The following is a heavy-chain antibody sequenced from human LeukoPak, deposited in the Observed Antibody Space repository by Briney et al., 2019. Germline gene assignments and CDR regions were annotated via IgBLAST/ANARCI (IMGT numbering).Heavy chain of an antibody. J-gene: IGHJ6*02. CDR2: ISSSGSTI. D-gene: IGHD3-3*01. CDR1: GFTFSDYY. CDR3: ASSLSGFPTPLYYGMDV. V-gene: IGHV3-11*01. Sequence: PGGSLRLSCAASGFTFSDYYMSWIRQAPGKGLEWVSYISSSGSTIYYADSVKGRFTISRDNAKNSLYLQMNSLRAEDTAVYYCASSLSGFPTPLYYGMDVWGQGTTVTVSS.